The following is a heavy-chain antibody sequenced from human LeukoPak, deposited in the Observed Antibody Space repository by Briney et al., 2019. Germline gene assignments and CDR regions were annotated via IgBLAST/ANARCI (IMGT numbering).Heavy chain of an antibody. CDR2: IYNSGST. V-gene: IGHV4-31*03. CDR3: ARRLGYSYPFDC. J-gene: IGHJ4*02. CDR1: GGSISSGGYY. Sequence: SETLSLTCTVSGGSISSGGYYWSWIRQHPGKGLEWIGYIYNSGSTYHNPSLKSRVTISVDTSKNQFSLKLSSVTAADTAVYYCARRLGYSYPFDCWGQGTLVSVSS. D-gene: IGHD5-18*01.